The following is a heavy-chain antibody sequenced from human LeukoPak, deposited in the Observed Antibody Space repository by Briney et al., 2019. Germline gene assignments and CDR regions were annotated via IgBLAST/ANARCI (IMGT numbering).Heavy chain of an antibody. CDR3: ARLSGTTFGWFDP. J-gene: IGHJ5*02. CDR2: INHSGST. CDR1: GGSFSGYY. V-gene: IGHV4-34*01. D-gene: IGHD1-7*01. Sequence: NPSEALSLTCAVYGGSFSGYYWSWIRQPPGKGLEWIGEINHSGSTNYNPSLKSRVTISVDTSKNQFSLKLSSVTAADTAVYYCARLSGTTFGWFDPWGQGTLVTVSS.